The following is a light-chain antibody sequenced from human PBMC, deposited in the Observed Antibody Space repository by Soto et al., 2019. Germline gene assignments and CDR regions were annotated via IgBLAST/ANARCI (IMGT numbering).Light chain of an antibody. CDR2: DAS. J-gene: IGKJ1*01. Sequence: DIVLTQSPGTLSLSPGEIATLSCRASQSLNSSYLAWYQQKPGQAPRLLIYDASSRATGIPDRFSGSGSGTDFTLTISRLEPEDSAVYYCQQYGSSPPKTFGQGTEVDIK. V-gene: IGKV3-20*01. CDR1: QSLNSSY. CDR3: QQYGSSPPKT.